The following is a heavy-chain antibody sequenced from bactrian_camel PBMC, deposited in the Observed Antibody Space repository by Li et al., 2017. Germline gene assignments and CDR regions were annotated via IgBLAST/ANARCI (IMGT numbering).Heavy chain of an antibody. CDR1: GYTYSSYC. Sequence: QVQLVESGGGSVQAGGSLRLSCAASGYTYSSYCMGWFRQAPGKEREGVAVIDSDGLAKYADSVKGRFTISQDNAKNTLYLQMNSLKPEDTAMYYCAESGYCLGAYRCYCDRQSSYAYWGQGTQVTVS. V-gene: IGHV3S55*01. J-gene: IGHJ4*01. D-gene: IGHD3*01. CDR2: IDSDGLA. CDR3: AESGYCLGAYRCYCDRQSSYAY.